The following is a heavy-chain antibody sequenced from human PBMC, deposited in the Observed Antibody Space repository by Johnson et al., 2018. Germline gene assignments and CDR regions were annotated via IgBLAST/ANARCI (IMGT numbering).Heavy chain of an antibody. J-gene: IGHJ4*02. CDR3: ARELSRDGYNSLED. CDR2: IYSGGTT. CDR1: GFSVSSSY. V-gene: IGHV3-66*02. Sequence: VQLVESGGGLVQPGGSLRLSCAASGFSVSSSYMNWVRQAPGKGLEWVSVIYSGGTTYYADPVKGRFTISRDNAKESLFLQMNSLRTEDTAVYYCARELSRDGYNSLEDWGQGTLVTVSS. D-gene: IGHD5-24*01.